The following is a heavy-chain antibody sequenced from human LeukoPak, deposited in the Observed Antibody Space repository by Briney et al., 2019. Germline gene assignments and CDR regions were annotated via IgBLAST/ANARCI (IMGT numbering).Heavy chain of an antibody. CDR1: GGTFSSYA. Sequence: SVKVSCKASGGTFSSYAISWVRQAPGQGLEWMGGIIPIFGTANYAQKFQGRVTITADESTSTAYMELSSLRSEDTAVYYCARGSGDDFWSGYYFDYWGQGTLVTVSS. CDR2: IIPIFGTA. CDR3: ARGSGDDFWSGYYFDY. V-gene: IGHV1-69*13. J-gene: IGHJ4*02. D-gene: IGHD3-3*01.